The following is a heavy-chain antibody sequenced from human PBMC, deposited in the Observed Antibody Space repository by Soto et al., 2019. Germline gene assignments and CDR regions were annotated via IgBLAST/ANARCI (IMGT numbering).Heavy chain of an antibody. V-gene: IGHV3-74*01. CDR3: VRTSLVVAAATREDY. CDR1: GFTFSSYW. D-gene: IGHD2-15*01. CDR2: INSDGSST. Sequence: EVQLVESGGGLVQPGESLRLSCAASGFTFSSYWMHWVRQAPGKGLGWVSRINSDGSSTSYAGSVKGRFTISRDNAKNTLYLQMNSLRAEDTAVYYCVRTSLVVAAATREDYWGQGTLVTVSS. J-gene: IGHJ4*02.